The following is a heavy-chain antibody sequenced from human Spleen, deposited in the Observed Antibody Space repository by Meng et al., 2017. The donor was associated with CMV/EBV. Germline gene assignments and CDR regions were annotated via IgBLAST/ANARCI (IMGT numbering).Heavy chain of an antibody. Sequence: GESLKISCVASGITFSKSWMTWVRQTPGKGLEWVANIKEDGNEKNYVDSVKGRFTISRDNAKNSLYLQMNSLRVEDTAVYYCAKGPYYDFWSGYPGVYGMDVWGQGTAVTVSS. V-gene: IGHV3-7*01. J-gene: IGHJ6*02. CDR2: IKEDGNEK. CDR3: AKGPYYDFWSGYPGVYGMDV. D-gene: IGHD3-3*01. CDR1: GITFSKSW.